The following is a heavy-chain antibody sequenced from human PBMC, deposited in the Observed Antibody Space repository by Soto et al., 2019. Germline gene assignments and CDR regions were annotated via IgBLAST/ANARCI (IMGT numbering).Heavy chain of an antibody. CDR1: GGTFSSYA. Sequence: ASVKVSCKASGGTFSSYAISWVRQAPGQGLEWMGGIIPIFGTANYAQKFQGRVTITADESTSTAYMELRSLRSDDTAVYYCARVLGYNSSWWRHTAFDIWGQGTMVT. CDR2: IIPIFGTA. V-gene: IGHV1-69*13. D-gene: IGHD6-13*01. CDR3: ARVLGYNSSWWRHTAFDI. J-gene: IGHJ3*02.